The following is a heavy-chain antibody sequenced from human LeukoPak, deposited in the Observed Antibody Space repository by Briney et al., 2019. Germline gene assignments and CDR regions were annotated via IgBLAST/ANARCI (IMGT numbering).Heavy chain of an antibody. CDR3: ARLNHDYGDYEGWFDP. J-gene: IGHJ5*02. CDR1: GGSISSGGYS. V-gene: IGHV4-30-2*01. D-gene: IGHD4-17*01. Sequence: SETLSLTCAVSGGSISSGGYSWSWIRQPPGKGLGWIGYIYHSGSTYYNPSLKSRVTISVDRSKNQFSLKLSSVTAADTAVYYCARLNHDYGDYEGWFDPWGQGTLVTVSS. CDR2: IYHSGST.